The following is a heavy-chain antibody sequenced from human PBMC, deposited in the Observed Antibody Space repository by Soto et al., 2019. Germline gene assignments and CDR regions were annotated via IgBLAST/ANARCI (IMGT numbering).Heavy chain of an antibody. CDR3: ARRIAARPDYYYYMDV. CDR1: GFTFSSYA. J-gene: IGHJ6*03. Sequence: GGSLRLSCAASGFTFSSYAMSWVRQAPGKGLEWVSAISGSGGSTYYADSVKGRFTISRDNSKNTLYLQMNSLRAEDTAVYYCARRIAARPDYYYYMDVWGKGTTVTVSS. CDR2: ISGSGGST. V-gene: IGHV3-23*01. D-gene: IGHD6-6*01.